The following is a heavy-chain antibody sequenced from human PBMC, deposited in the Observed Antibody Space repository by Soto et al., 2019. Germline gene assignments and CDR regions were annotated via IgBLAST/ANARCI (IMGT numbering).Heavy chain of an antibody. D-gene: IGHD2-15*01. J-gene: IGHJ6*02. CDR2: IYWDDDK. CDR1: GFSLSTSGVG. V-gene: IGHV2-5*02. CDR3: AYLPCSGGSRYWFSFSGMDV. Sequence: QITLKESGPTLVKPTQTLTLTCTFSGFSLSTSGVGVAWIRQPPGKALEWLALIYWDDDKRYRPSLETRLTIPKDPSKNQVVLTMTNIDSLDTATYYCAYLPCSGGSRYWFSFSGMDVWGQGTTVTVSS.